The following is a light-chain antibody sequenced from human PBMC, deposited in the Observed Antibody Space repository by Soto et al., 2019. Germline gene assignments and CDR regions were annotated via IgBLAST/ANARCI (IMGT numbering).Light chain of an antibody. J-gene: IGKJ5*01. CDR3: QQYGSSPRIT. Sequence: EIVLTQSPGTLSLSPGERATLSCRASQSVSSNYLGWYQQKPGQAPRLLIYGASSRATGIPDRFSGSGSGTDFTLTISRLEPEDFAVYYCQQYGSSPRITFGQGTRLEMK. V-gene: IGKV3-20*01. CDR2: GAS. CDR1: QSVSSNY.